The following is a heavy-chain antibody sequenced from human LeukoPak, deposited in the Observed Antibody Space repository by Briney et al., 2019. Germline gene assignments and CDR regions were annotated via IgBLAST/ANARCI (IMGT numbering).Heavy chain of an antibody. CDR3: ARQAYSSGYYFPFDY. J-gene: IGHJ4*02. V-gene: IGHV3-53*01. Sequence: GGSLRLSCVVSGFTISNNYMSWVRQAPGKGLEWVSVIYSGGNTYYADSVKGRFTISRDNSKNTLYLQVNSLRAEDTAVYYCARQAYSSGYYFPFDYWGQGTLVTVSS. D-gene: IGHD3-22*01. CDR1: GFTISNNY. CDR2: IYSGGNT.